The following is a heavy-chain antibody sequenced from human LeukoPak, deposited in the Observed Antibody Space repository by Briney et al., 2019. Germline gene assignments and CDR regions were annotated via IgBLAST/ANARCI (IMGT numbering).Heavy chain of an antibody. D-gene: IGHD4-17*01. CDR3: ARDLGPTVTSPRGNWFDP. Sequence: SVKVSCKASGGTFSSYAISWVRQAPGQGLEWMGRIIPIFGIANYAQKFQGRVTITADKSTSTAYVELSSLRSEDTAVYYSARDLGPTVTSPRGNWFDPWGQGTLVTVSS. CDR2: IIPIFGIA. V-gene: IGHV1-69*04. CDR1: GGTFSSYA. J-gene: IGHJ5*02.